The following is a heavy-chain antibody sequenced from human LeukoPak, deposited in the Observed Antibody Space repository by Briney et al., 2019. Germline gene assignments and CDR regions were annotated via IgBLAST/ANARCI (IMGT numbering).Heavy chain of an antibody. D-gene: IGHD3-22*01. J-gene: IGHJ4*02. CDR1: GGSISSGGYY. V-gene: IGHV4-31*03. CDR2: IYYSGST. CDR3: ARWDSSGYRSFDY. Sequence: SQTLSLTCTVSGGSISSGGYYWSWIRQHPGKGLEWIGYIYYSGSTNYNPSLKSRVTISVDTSKNQFSLKLSSVTAADTAVYYCARWDSSGYRSFDYWGQGTLVTVSS.